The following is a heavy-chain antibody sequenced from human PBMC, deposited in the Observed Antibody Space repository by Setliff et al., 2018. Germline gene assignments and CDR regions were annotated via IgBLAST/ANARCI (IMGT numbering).Heavy chain of an antibody. CDR2: IYHGGDT. D-gene: IGHD1-1*01. CDR1: GGSINSSTYN. Sequence: PSETLSLTCTVSGGSINSSTYNSGVYYWGWIRQPPGKGLEWIGRIYHGGDTYYNSSLKSRLTISVDTSKNQFSLKLGSVTAADTAVYYCARTGTYRYFDLWGQGTLVTVSS. V-gene: IGHV4-39*01. CDR3: ARTGTYRYFDL. J-gene: IGHJ4*02.